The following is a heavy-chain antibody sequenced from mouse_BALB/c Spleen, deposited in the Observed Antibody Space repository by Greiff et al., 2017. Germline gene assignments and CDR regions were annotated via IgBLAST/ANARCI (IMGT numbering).Heavy chain of an antibody. J-gene: IGHJ3*01. CDR2: ISSGGSYT. CDR3: ARHSRDGGFAY. Sequence: VQLKESGGDLVKPGGSLKLSCAASGFTFSSYGMSWVRQTPDKRLEWVATISSGGSYTYYPDSVKGRFTISRDNAKNTLYLQMSSLKSEDTAMYYCARHSRDGGFAYWGQGTLVTVSA. CDR1: GFTFSSYG. V-gene: IGHV5-6*01.